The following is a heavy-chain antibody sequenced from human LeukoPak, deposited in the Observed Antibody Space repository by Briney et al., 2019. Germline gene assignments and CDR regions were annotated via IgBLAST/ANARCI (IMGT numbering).Heavy chain of an antibody. CDR1: GDSISSSDYY. D-gene: IGHD3-3*01. CDR2: IYYSGNT. J-gene: IGHJ4*02. V-gene: IGHV4-39*01. CDR3: ARLLYDFWSGYY. Sequence: SETLSLTCTVSGDSISSSDYYWGWIRQPPGKGLEWIGSIYYSGNTYYNPSLKSRVTISVNTSKSQFSLKLSSVTAADTAVYYCARLLYDFWSGYYWGQGTLVTVSS.